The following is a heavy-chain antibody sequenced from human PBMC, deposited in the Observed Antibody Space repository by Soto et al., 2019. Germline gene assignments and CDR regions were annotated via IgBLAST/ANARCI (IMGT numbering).Heavy chain of an antibody. J-gene: IGHJ6*02. V-gene: IGHV1-69*13. CDR3: ARVPDFDYGDNYYYYYGMDV. Sequence: RASVKVSCKASGGTFSSYAISWVRQAPGQGLEWMGGIIPIFGTANYAQKFQGRVTITADESTSTAYMELSSLRSEDTAVYYCARVPDFDYGDNYYYYYGMDVWGQGTTVTVSS. CDR1: GGTFSSYA. D-gene: IGHD4-17*01. CDR2: IIPIFGTA.